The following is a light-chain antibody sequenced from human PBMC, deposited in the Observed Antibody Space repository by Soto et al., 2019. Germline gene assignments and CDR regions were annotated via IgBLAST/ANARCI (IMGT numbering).Light chain of an antibody. CDR2: EIT. V-gene: IGLV2-14*01. CDR3: PSYTSSNTLYV. J-gene: IGLJ1*01. CDR1: SSDVGGYNY. Sequence: QSVLTQPASVSGSPGQSITISCTGTSSDVGGYNYVSWYQHHPGKAPKLIIFEITNRPSGVSNRFSGSTSGNAASLTISGLQAEDEADYYCPSYTSSNTLYVFGTGTKGTVL.